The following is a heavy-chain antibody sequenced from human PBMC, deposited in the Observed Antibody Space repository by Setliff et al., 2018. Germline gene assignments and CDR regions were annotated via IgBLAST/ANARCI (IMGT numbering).Heavy chain of an antibody. Sequence: ASVKVSCKASGSPFNTYDINWVRQAPGQGLEWLGWMNPNTGGTTYAQAFQARITMTRDTSISTAYMELSRLTSDDSAVYYCARAVSGYDYHYFDKWGQGTLVTVSS. D-gene: IGHD5-12*01. CDR1: GSPFNTYD. V-gene: IGHV1-2*02. CDR3: ARAVSGYDYHYFDK. J-gene: IGHJ4*02. CDR2: MNPNTGGT.